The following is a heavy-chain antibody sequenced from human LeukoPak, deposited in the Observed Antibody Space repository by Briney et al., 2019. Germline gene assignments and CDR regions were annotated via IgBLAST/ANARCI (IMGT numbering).Heavy chain of an antibody. CDR2: IYPSDSDP. D-gene: IGHD4-17*01. Sequence: GESLKISCKGSGYTFINYWIGWVRQMPGKGLECMGIIYPSDSDPRYSPSFRGQVTISADKSISTAYLQWSSLKASDTAMYYCASHDYGDYGTFKYWGQGTLVTVSS. CDR3: ASHDYGDYGTFKY. V-gene: IGHV5-51*01. J-gene: IGHJ4*02. CDR1: GYTFINYW.